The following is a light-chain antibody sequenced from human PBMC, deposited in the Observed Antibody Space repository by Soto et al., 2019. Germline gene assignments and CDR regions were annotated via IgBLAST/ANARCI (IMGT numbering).Light chain of an antibody. CDR1: SSDVGAYDY. Sequence: QSALTQPASVSGSPGQSIAISCTGTSSDVGAYDYVSWYQQHPGKAPKLMIYDVSNRPSGVSNRFSGSKSANTASLTISGLQAEDEADYYFTSYPSIGNYVFGTGPKLTVL. J-gene: IGLJ1*01. CDR3: TSYPSIGNYV. V-gene: IGLV2-14*01. CDR2: DVS.